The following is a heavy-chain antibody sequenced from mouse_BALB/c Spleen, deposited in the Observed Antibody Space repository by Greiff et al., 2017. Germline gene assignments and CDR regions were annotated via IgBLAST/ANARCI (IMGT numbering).Heavy chain of an antibody. CDR1: EYEFPSHD. V-gene: IGHV5-2*01. CDR3: ARHGNYSWFAY. J-gene: IGHJ3*01. Sequence: EVQGVESGGGLVQPGESLKLSCESNEYEFPSHDMSWVRKTPEKRLELVASIKSDGGSTYYPDTMERRFIISRDNTKKTLYLHMSSLRSEDTALYYCARHGNYSWFAYWGQGTLVTVAA. D-gene: IGHD2-1*01. CDR2: IKSDGGST.